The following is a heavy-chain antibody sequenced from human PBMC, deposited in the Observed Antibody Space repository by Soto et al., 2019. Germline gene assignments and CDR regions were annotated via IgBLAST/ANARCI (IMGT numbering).Heavy chain of an antibody. V-gene: IGHV1-69*13. CDR2: IIPIFGTA. J-gene: IGHJ6*02. CDR3: ASPPVAATYYYGMDV. D-gene: IGHD1-26*01. Sequence: SVKVSCTASGYTFTSYGISWVRQAPGQGLEWMGGIIPIFGTANYAQKFQGRVTITADESTSTAYMELSSLRSEDTAVYYCASPPVAATYYYGMDVWGQGTTVTVSS. CDR1: GYTFTSYG.